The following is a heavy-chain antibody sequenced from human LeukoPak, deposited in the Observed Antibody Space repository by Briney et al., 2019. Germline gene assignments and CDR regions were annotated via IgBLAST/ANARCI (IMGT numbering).Heavy chain of an antibody. J-gene: IGHJ3*02. CDR1: GFTITTYS. CDR3: ARDYWGAFDI. CDR2: ISGSGSTI. D-gene: IGHD3-16*01. V-gene: IGHV3-48*04. Sequence: GGSLRLSYAASGFTITTYSMKWVRQAPGKGLQWVSYISGSGSTIYYADSVKGRFTISRDTAKNSLYLQMNSLRAEDTAVYYCARDYWGAFDIWGQGTLVTVSS.